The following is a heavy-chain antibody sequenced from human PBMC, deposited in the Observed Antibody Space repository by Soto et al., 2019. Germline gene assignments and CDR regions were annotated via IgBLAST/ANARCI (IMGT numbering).Heavy chain of an antibody. V-gene: IGHV1-69*02. J-gene: IGHJ4*02. CDR3: ARGSGIAAAGTVPFDY. D-gene: IGHD6-13*01. CDR2: IIPILGIA. CDR1: GGTFSSYT. Sequence: QVQLVQSGAEVKKPGSSVKVSCKASGGTFSSYTISWVRQAPGQGLEWMGRIIPILGIANYAQKFQGRVTSTADKSTRTAYMELSSLRSEDTAVYYCARGSGIAAAGTVPFDYWGQGTLVTVSS.